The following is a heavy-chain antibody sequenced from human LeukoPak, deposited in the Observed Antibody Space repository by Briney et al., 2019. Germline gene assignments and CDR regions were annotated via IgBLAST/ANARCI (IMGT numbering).Heavy chain of an antibody. V-gene: IGHV3-53*01. Sequence: GGSLRLSCAASGFTVTSKYMSWVPQAPGKGLEWVSLISSGGSPYYADSVKGRFTISRDNSKNTVYLQMNSLRAEDTAVYYCGKDAISKPSDYWGQGTLVTVSS. CDR1: GFTVTSKY. D-gene: IGHD4-11*01. CDR3: GKDAISKPSDY. J-gene: IGHJ4*02. CDR2: ISSGGSP.